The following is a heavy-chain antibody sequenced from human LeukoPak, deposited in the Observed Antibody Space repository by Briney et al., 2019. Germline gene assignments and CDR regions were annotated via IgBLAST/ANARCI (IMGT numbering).Heavy chain of an antibody. J-gene: IGHJ4*02. CDR1: GGSISSYY. V-gene: IGHV4-59*01. CDR2: IYYSGRT. Sequence: PSETLSLTCTVSGGSISSYYWSWIRQPPGKGLEWIGHIYYSGRTNYSPSLKSRVTILVDTSKNQFSLQLSSVTAADTAVYYCARDRGSSGWYGEGYFDYWGQGTLVTVSP. CDR3: ARDRGSSGWYGEGYFDY. D-gene: IGHD6-19*01.